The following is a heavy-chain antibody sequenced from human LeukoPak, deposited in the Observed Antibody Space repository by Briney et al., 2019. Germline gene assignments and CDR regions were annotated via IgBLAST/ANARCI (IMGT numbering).Heavy chain of an antibody. CDR2: ISSSSSTI. V-gene: IGHV3-48*01. J-gene: IGHJ4*02. CDR1: GFTFSSYS. Sequence: GGSLRLSCAASGFTFSSYSMNWVRQAPGKGLEWVSYISSSSSTIYYADSVKGRFTISRDIAKNSLYLQMNSLRAEDTAVYYCAKEARGVIPHAPPDDWGQGTLVTVSS. D-gene: IGHD3-10*01. CDR3: AKEARGVIPHAPPDD.